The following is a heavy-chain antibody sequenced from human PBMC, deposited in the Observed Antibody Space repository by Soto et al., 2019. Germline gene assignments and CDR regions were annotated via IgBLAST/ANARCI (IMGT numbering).Heavy chain of an antibody. V-gene: IGHV3-30*18. J-gene: IGHJ4*02. Sequence: SLRLSCAASGFTFSSYAMHWVRQAPGKGLEWVAVISGDGRDKYHADSVKGRFTISRDNSKNTLYLQMNSLRAEDTAVYYCAKDRTPVADYYFDYWGQGTLVTV. CDR2: ISGDGRDK. CDR3: AKDRTPVADYYFDY. D-gene: IGHD6-19*01. CDR1: GFTFSSYA.